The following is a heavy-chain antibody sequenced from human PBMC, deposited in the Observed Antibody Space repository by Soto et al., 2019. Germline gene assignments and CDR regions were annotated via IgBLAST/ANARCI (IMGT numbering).Heavy chain of an antibody. CDR2: VFYDGYT. V-gene: IGHV4-39*01. Sequence: QLQLQESGPGLVMPSETLSLTCTVSGDSISGSPYFWGWIRQPPGKRLEWIVSVFYDGYTLNIPSISSRVTISVDTSKTQSSLKLTSVAVADTATYFSARLQVAVPQYWGQGTLVTVSS. CDR3: ARLQVAVPQY. CDR1: GDSISGSPYF. D-gene: IGHD6-19*01. J-gene: IGHJ4*02.